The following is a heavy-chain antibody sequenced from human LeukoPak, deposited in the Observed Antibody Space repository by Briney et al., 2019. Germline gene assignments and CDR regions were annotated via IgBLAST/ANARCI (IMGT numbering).Heavy chain of an antibody. J-gene: IGHJ6*03. CDR3: ARVAPDIVVVPAAHGHYYMDV. D-gene: IGHD2-2*01. V-gene: IGHV1-18*01. CDR2: ISAYNGNT. CDR1: GGNFSSYA. Sequence: ASVKVSCKASGGNFSSYAISWVRQAPGQGLEWMGWISAYNGNTNYAQKLQGRVTMTTDTSTSTAYMELRSLRSDDTAVYYCARVAPDIVVVPAAHGHYYMDVWGKGTTVTVSS.